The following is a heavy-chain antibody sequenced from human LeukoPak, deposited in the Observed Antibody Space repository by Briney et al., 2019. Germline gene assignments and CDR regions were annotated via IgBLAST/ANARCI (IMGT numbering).Heavy chain of an antibody. D-gene: IGHD3-3*01. V-gene: IGHV3-48*02. CDR2: ISSSSSAI. Sequence: GVSLRLSCAASGFTFRSYSMNWVRQAPGKGLEWISYISSSSSAIHYADSVKGRFTISRDNAKNSLYPQMNSLRDEDTAVYYCARTFWNNYDPSDWGQGTLVTVSS. CDR3: ARTFWNNYDPSD. J-gene: IGHJ4*02. CDR1: GFTFRSYS.